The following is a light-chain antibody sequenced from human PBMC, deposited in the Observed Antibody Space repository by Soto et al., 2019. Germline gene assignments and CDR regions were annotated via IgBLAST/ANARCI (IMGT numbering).Light chain of an antibody. CDR2: GAS. V-gene: IGKV3-15*01. J-gene: IGKJ5*01. CDR3: QQANSFPIT. Sequence: IVMTQSPATLSLSPGERATLSCRASQSVSSNLAWYKQKPGQAPRLLIYGASTRATGIPARFSGSGSGTDFTLTISSLKPEDFATYYCQQANSFPITFGQGTRLEIK. CDR1: QSVSSN.